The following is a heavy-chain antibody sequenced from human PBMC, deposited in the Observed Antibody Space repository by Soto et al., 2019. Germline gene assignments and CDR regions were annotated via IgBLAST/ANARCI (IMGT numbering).Heavy chain of an antibody. CDR2: INSDGSIT. Sequence: GGSLRLSCAASGFTFSSYWMHWVRQAPGKGLVWVSRINSDGSITSYADSVKGRFTISRDNAKNTLYLQMNSLRAEDTAVYYCAIRASYYDSSGYFDYWGQGTLVTVSS. J-gene: IGHJ4*02. CDR1: GFTFSSYW. D-gene: IGHD3-22*01. CDR3: AIRASYYDSSGYFDY. V-gene: IGHV3-74*01.